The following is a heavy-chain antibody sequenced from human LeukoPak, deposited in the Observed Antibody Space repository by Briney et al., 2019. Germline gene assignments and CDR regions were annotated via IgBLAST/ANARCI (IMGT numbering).Heavy chain of an antibody. D-gene: IGHD2-21*01. CDR1: GGSFSGYY. CDR2: INHSGST. Sequence: PSETLSLTCAVYGGSFSGYYWSLIRQPPGKGLEWIGEINHSGSTNYNPSLKSRVTISVDTSKNQFSLKLSSVTAADTAVYYCARGRAIIYYYYMDVWGKGTTVTVSS. J-gene: IGHJ6*03. V-gene: IGHV4-34*01. CDR3: ARGRAIIYYYYMDV.